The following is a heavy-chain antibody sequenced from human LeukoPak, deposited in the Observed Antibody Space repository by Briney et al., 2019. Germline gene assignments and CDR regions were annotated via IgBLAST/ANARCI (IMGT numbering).Heavy chain of an antibody. V-gene: IGHV1-2*02. J-gene: IGHJ4*02. CDR3: ARDRYGDGFAHLDY. CDR2: INPKNGGT. D-gene: IGHD5-24*01. CDR1: GYTFIDFY. Sequence: ASVKVSCKASGYTFIDFYMHWVRQAPGQGLEWMGWINPKNGGTNYAQKFQGRVTMTRDTSISTAYMELSRLTSDDTAVYYCARDRYGDGFAHLDYWGQGALVTVSS.